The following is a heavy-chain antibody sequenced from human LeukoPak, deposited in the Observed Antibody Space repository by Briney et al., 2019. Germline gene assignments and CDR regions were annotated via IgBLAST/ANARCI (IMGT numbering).Heavy chain of an antibody. CDR1: GYTFASSG. Sequence: ASVKVSCKPSGYTFASSGISWVRQAPGQGLEWMGWISASNGNTNYAQNLQGRVTMTTDTSTGTAYMELRSLRSDDTAVYYCARGRAVAGPFYYYYGMDVWGQGTTVTVSS. V-gene: IGHV1-18*01. D-gene: IGHD6-19*01. CDR2: ISASNGNT. J-gene: IGHJ6*02. CDR3: ARGRAVAGPFYYYYGMDV.